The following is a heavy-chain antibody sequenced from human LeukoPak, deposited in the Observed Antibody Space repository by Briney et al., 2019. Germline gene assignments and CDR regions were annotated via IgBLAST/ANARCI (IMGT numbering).Heavy chain of an antibody. V-gene: IGHV4-4*02. CDR2: IYHSGST. J-gene: IGHJ4*02. D-gene: IGHD3-22*01. Sequence: SETLSLTCAVSGGSISSSNWWSWVRQPPGQGLEWIGEIYHSGSTNYNPSLKSRVTISVDKSKNQFSLKLSSVIAADTAVYYCARDWEVYDSSGYLFDYWGQGTLVTVSS. CDR3: ARDWEVYDSSGYLFDY. CDR1: GGSISSSNW.